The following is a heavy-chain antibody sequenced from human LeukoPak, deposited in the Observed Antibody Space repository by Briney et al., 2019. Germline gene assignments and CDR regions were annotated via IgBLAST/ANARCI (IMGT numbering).Heavy chain of an antibody. D-gene: IGHD6-13*01. CDR2: IGVRGAST. Sequence: GGSLRLSCAASGFTFSDYVMNWVRQAPGKGLEWVSGIGVRGASTYYADSVKGRFTISRDNSKNTLSLQMSGLRAEDAAVYYCARGYSNSWYNFDYWGQGTLATVSS. CDR1: GFTFSDYV. V-gene: IGHV3-23*01. J-gene: IGHJ4*02. CDR3: ARGYSNSWYNFDY.